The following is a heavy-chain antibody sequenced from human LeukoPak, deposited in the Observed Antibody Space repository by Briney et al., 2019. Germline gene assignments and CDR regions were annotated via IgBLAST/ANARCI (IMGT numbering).Heavy chain of an antibody. CDR1: GFTFSSYS. Sequence: GGSLRLSCAASGFTFSSYSMNWVRQAPGKGLEWVSSISSSSSYIYYADSVKGRFTISRDNAKNSLYLQMNSLRAEDTAVYYCARLCYGSGREGYYFDYWGQGTLVTVSS. J-gene: IGHJ4*02. CDR3: ARLCYGSGREGYYFDY. V-gene: IGHV3-21*01. D-gene: IGHD3-10*01. CDR2: ISSSSSYI.